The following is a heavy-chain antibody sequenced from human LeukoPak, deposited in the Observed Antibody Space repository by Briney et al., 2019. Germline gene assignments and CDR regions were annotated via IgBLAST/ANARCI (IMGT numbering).Heavy chain of an antibody. D-gene: IGHD1-26*01. Sequence: GGSLRLSCAGSGFTFSAFAMSWVRQAPGRGLEWVSTITKNGDTAHYEDSVKGRFTISRDNSKNTLYLQMNSLRAEDTAVYYCAKDYCGSYCQAYWGQGTQVIVSS. V-gene: IGHV3-23*01. J-gene: IGHJ4*02. CDR1: GFTFSAFA. CDR3: AKDYCGSYCQAY. CDR2: ITKNGDTA.